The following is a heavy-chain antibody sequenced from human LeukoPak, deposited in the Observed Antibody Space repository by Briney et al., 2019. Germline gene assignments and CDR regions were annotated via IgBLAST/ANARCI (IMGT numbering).Heavy chain of an antibody. CDR3: ARDNGSGWSYFDY. D-gene: IGHD6-19*01. CDR2: ISYDGSTK. CDR1: GFFLSSYA. V-gene: IGHV3-30-3*01. Sequence: PGGSLRLSCAASGFFLSSYAMHWVRQAPGKGLEWVAVISYDGSTKYYTDPVKGRFTISRDNSRNRVYLQMDTLRGEDTAVYYCARDNGSGWSYFDYWGQGTLVTVSS. J-gene: IGHJ4*02.